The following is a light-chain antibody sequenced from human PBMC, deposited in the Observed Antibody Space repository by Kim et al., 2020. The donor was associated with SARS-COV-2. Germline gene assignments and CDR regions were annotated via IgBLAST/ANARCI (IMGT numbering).Light chain of an antibody. CDR1: NIGSKR. CDR3: QVWDSSSDHWV. J-gene: IGLJ3*02. Sequence: PGKTASITWGGNNIGSKRVHWYQQKPGQAPVLVIYYDSDRPSGIPERFSGSNSGNMATLTISRVEAGDEADYYCQVWDSSSDHWVFGGGTQLTVL. CDR2: YDS. V-gene: IGLV3-21*04.